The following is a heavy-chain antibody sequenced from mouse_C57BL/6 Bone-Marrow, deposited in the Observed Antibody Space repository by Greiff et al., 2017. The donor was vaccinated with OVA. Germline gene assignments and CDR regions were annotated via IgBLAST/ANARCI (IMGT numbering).Heavy chain of an antibody. CDR3: ARRRYYGSSSWFAY. V-gene: IGHV5-12*01. CDR1: GFTFSDYY. D-gene: IGHD1-1*01. J-gene: IGHJ3*01. Sequence: EVKLMESGGGLVQPGGSLKLSCAASGFTFSDYYMYWVRQTPEKRLEWVAYISNGGGSTYYPDTVKGRFTISRDNAKNTLYLQMSRLKSEDTAMYYCARRRYYGSSSWFAYWGQGTLVTVSA. CDR2: ISNGGGST.